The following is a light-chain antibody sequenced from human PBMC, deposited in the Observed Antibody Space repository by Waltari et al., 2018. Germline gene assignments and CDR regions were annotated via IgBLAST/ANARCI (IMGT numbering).Light chain of an antibody. CDR1: SPNTGADTD. CDR2: GNN. J-gene: IGLJ2*01. CDR3: QSYDSSLTASV. V-gene: IGLV1-40*01. Sequence: SGLTPPPSESGAPGQRVTIPCTGTSPNTGADTDVPWYQVLPGTAPKLLIFGNNNRPSGVPDRFSGSKSGTSASLAITGLQAEDEADYYCQSYDSSLTASVFGGGTKLTVL.